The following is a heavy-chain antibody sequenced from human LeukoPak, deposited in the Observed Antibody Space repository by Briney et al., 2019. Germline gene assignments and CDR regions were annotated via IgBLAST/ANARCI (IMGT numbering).Heavy chain of an antibody. CDR1: GFTFSSYW. J-gene: IGHJ4*02. Sequence: GGSLRLSCAASGFTFSSYWMHWVRQAPGKGLEWVAFIRYDGSNKYYADSVKGRFTISRDNSKNTLYLQMNSLRAEDTAVYYCAKDEHDFWSGPVPGYWGQGTLVTVSS. V-gene: IGHV3-30*02. D-gene: IGHD3-3*01. CDR2: IRYDGSNK. CDR3: AKDEHDFWSGPVPGY.